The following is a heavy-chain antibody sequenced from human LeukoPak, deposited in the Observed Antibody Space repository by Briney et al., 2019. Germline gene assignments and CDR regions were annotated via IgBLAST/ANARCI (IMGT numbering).Heavy chain of an antibody. CDR1: GGSFSGYY. CDR2: INHSGST. Sequence: SETLSLTCAVYGGSFSGYYWSWIRQPPGKGLEWIGEINHSGSTNYNPSLKSRVTISVDTSKNQFPLKLSSVTAADTAVYYCAREGPLYCSSTSCYTSEVDYWGQGTLVTVSS. D-gene: IGHD2-2*02. J-gene: IGHJ4*02. V-gene: IGHV4-34*01. CDR3: AREGPLYCSSTSCYTSEVDY.